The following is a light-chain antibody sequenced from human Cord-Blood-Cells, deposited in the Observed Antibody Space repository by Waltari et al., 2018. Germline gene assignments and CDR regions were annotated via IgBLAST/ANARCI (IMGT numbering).Light chain of an antibody. CDR2: DAS. Sequence: DIQMTQAPFTLSASVGDRLTITCRASQSISSWLAWYQQKPGKAPKLLIYDASSLESGVPSRFSGSGSGTEFTLTISSLQPDDFATYYCQQYNSYPWTFGQGTKVEIK. V-gene: IGKV1-5*01. CDR3: QQYNSYPWT. J-gene: IGKJ1*01. CDR1: QSISSW.